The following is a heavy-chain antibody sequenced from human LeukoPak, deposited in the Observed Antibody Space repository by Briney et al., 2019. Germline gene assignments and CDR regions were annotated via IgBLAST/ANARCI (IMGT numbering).Heavy chain of an antibody. V-gene: IGHV3-30*02. Sequence: GGSLRLSCAASGFTFSSYGIHWVRQAPGKGLEWVAVAWYDGINKYYADSVKGRFTISRDSSKNTLYLQMNSLRPEDTATYFCANSHRHDNSGYLDYWGQGTPVTVSS. CDR1: GFTFSSYG. D-gene: IGHD3-22*01. CDR3: ANSHRHDNSGYLDY. CDR2: AWYDGINK. J-gene: IGHJ4*02.